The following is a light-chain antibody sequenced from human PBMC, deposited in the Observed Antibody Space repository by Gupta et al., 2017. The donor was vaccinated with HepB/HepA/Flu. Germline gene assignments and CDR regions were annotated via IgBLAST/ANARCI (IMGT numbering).Light chain of an antibody. Sequence: QTVVTQEPSFSVSPGGTVTLTCGLSSGSVSTNHYPTWYQQTPGQAPRTVIHSTNIRSSGVPDRFSGSILGNKAALTITGAQADDECDYYCVLYVASGTVVFGGGTKLTVL. V-gene: IGLV8-61*01. J-gene: IGLJ2*01. CDR3: VLYVASGTVV. CDR1: SGSVSTNHY. CDR2: STN.